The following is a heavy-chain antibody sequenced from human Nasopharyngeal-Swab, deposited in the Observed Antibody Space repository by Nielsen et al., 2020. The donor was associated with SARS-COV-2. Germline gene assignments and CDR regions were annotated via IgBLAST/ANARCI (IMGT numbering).Heavy chain of an antibody. CDR3: ARDPPLLESGYSYGFPRFDY. J-gene: IGHJ4*02. D-gene: IGHD5-18*01. CDR1: GYTFTSYG. V-gene: IGHV1-18*01. Sequence: ASVKVSCKASGYTFTSYGISWVRQAPGQGLEWMGWISAYNGNKNYAQKLQGRVTMTTDTSTSTAYMELRSLRSDDTAVYYCARDPPLLESGYSYGFPRFDYWGQGTLVTVSS. CDR2: ISAYNGNK.